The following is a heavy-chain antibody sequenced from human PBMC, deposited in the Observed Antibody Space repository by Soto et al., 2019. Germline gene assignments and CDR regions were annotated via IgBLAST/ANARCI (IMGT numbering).Heavy chain of an antibody. CDR2: IYYSGNT. J-gene: IGHJ4*02. CDR3: ARDDGSWTHGICDY. V-gene: IGHV4-31*11. Sequence: QVQLQESGPGLVKPSQTLSLTCAVSGGSISGANYYWSWVRQHPGKGLEGIGNIYYSGNTEYNPSLKNRVTIALDASKDRFSLELRSVTASDTAVYYCARDDGSWTHGICDYWGQGTLVTVSS. CDR1: GGSISGANYY. D-gene: IGHD3-10*01.